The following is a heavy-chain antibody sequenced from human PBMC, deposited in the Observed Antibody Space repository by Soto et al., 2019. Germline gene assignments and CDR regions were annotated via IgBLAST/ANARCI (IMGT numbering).Heavy chain of an antibody. V-gene: IGHV3-74*01. CDR2: INSDGDTS. D-gene: IGHD3-10*01. J-gene: IGHJ5*02. CDR1: GFGFHTYW. CDR3: TRDCVDYYGSGNYYPRFDP. Sequence: GGSLRLSCVASGFGFHTYWMHWVRQVPGKGLVWVARINSDGDTSTYADSVKGRFSISRDNTENSLFLQMIGLRDDDTAVYYCTRDCVDYYGSGNYYPRFDPWGQGPLVTVSS.